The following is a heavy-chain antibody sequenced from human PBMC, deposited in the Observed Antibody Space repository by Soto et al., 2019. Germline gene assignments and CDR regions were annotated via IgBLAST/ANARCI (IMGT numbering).Heavy chain of an antibody. D-gene: IGHD3-10*01. CDR1: GGSFSGYQ. J-gene: IGHJ6*03. V-gene: IGHV4-34*01. Sequence: QVQLQQWGAGLLKPSETLSLTCAVYGGSFSGYQWSWIRQTPGKGLEWIGEINDSGNINYNPSLKSRVTILLDTPEKQMSLKRSSVTAADSPVYYCARGLILWFGELSPRGGYYYYMDVWGKGTTVTVSS. CDR2: INDSGNI. CDR3: ARGLILWFGELSPRGGYYYYMDV.